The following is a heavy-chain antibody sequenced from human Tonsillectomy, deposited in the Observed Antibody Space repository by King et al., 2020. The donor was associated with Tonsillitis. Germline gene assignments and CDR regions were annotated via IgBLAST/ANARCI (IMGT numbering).Heavy chain of an antibody. V-gene: IGHV3-23*04. Sequence: VQLVESGGGLVQPGGSLRLSCAASGCTFSSYAMNWVLQAPGKGLEWVSALTTGGGSTYYTDSVKGRFSISRDNSKDTLYLQMNSLRAEDTAVYYCAKGSCTSTSCPPYFDNWGPGTLVTVPS. D-gene: IGHD2-2*01. CDR2: LTTGGGST. J-gene: IGHJ4*02. CDR3: AKGSCTSTSCPPYFDN. CDR1: GCTFSSYA.